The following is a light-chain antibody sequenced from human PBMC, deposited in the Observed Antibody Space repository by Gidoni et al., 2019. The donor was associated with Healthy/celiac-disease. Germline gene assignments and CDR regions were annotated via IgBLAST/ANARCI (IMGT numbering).Light chain of an antibody. CDR1: QSVSSSY. CDR3: QQYGSSPQT. CDR2: GAS. J-gene: IGKJ2*01. Sequence: EIVLTQSPGTLSLSPGERATLSCRASQSVSSSYLAWYQQKPGQAPRLLIYGASSRATGIPDRFSGRGSGTDFTLTISRLEPEDFAVYYCQQYGSSPQTCGQGTKLEIK. V-gene: IGKV3-20*01.